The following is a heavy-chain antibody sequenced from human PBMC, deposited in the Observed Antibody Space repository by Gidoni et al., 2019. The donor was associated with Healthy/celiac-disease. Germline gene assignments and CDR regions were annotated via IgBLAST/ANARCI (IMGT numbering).Heavy chain of an antibody. D-gene: IGHD6-13*01. CDR1: GGPISSGCYY. Sequence: QVQLQESGPGLVKPSQTLSLTGTVSGGPISSGCYYWSWIRQPPGKGLAWIGYIDYSGSTYYNPSLKSRVTISVDTSKNQFSLKLSSVTAADTSVYYCARGIAAAGYYYYYYMDVWGKGTTVTVSS. V-gene: IGHV4-31*03. J-gene: IGHJ6*03. CDR3: ARGIAAAGYYYYYYMDV. CDR2: IDYSGST.